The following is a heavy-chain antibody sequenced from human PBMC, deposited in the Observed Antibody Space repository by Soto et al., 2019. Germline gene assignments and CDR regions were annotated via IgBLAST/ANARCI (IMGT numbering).Heavy chain of an antibody. CDR2: INAGNGNT. V-gene: IGHV1-3*01. Sequence: GASVKVSCKASGYTFTNYAMHWVRQAPGQRLEWMGWINAGNGNTKYSQKFQGRVTLTRDTSASTAYMELSSLRSEDTAVYYCASCPQNCITTSPCCLFFDYWGQGTLVTVSS. J-gene: IGHJ4*02. CDR3: ASCPQNCITTSPCCLFFDY. D-gene: IGHD2-2*01. CDR1: GYTFTNYA.